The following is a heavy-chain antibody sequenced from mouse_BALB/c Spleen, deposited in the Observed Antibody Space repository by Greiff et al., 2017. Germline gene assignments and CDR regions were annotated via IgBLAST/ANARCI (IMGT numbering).Heavy chain of an antibody. CDR1: GFSLTGYG. D-gene: IGHD1-1*01. Sequence: VMLVESGPGLVAPSQSLSITCTVSGFSLTGYGVNWVRQPPGKGLEWLGMIWGDGSTDYNSALKSRLSISKDNSKSQVFLKMNSLQTDDTARYYCARENYYGSSAWFAYWGQGTLVTVSA. V-gene: IGHV2-6-7*01. J-gene: IGHJ3*01. CDR3: ARENYYGSSAWFAY. CDR2: IWGDGST.